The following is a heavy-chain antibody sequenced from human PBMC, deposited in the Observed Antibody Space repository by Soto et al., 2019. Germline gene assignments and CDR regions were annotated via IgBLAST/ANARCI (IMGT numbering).Heavy chain of an antibody. V-gene: IGHV3-7*05. CDR1: GFTFSTYW. Sequence: EVQLVESGGGLVQPGGSLRLSCAASGFTFSTYWMSWLRQAPGKGLEWVANIQQDGGDKYHVDSVKGRFTISRDNAKNTLYVQMSSLRTEDTAVYYCAREAQGVPPTDGSCHWRGYFDIWGRGTLVTVSS. CDR2: IQQDGGDK. CDR3: AREAQGVPPTDGSCHWRGYFDI. J-gene: IGHJ2*01. D-gene: IGHD4-17*01.